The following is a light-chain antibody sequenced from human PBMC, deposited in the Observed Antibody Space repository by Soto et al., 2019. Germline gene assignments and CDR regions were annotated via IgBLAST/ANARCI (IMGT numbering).Light chain of an antibody. J-gene: IGLJ3*02. V-gene: IGLV2-14*01. CDR3: SSYTRSSTRV. Sequence: QSVLTQPASVSGSPGQSITISCTGTSSDVGGYNYVSWYQQHPGKAPKLMIYEVSNRPSGVSNRFSGSKSGNTASLTISGLQAEDEADYYCSSYTRSSTRVFGGGTKLTGL. CDR2: EVS. CDR1: SSDVGGYNY.